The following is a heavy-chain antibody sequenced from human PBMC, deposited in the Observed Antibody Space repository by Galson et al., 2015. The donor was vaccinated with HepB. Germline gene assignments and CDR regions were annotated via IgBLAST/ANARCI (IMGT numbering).Heavy chain of an antibody. D-gene: IGHD1-20*01. CDR1: GFSLSISTVG. CDR2: TNGNDDK. J-gene: IGHJ4*02. V-gene: IGHV2-5*01. Sequence: PALVKPTQTLTLTCTFSGFSLSISTVGVGWIRPPPGKALEWLALTNGNDDKRYSPSLKRRLTITKDTSKSQVVLTMTNMDPVDTATYYCAHRRQVITKEFDSWGQGTLVTVSS. CDR3: AHRRQVITKEFDS.